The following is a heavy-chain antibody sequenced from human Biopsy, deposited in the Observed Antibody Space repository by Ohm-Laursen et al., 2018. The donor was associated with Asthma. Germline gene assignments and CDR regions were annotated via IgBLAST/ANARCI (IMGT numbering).Heavy chain of an antibody. CDR2: ISSSGSTT. D-gene: IGHD6-25*01. V-gene: IGHV3-11*01. J-gene: IGHJ6*02. Sequence: SLRLSCAASGFSFRDYYMTWMRQAPGKGLEWVSSISSSGSTTHPAESVKGRFTISRDNAQKSLFLQMGSLRAEDTAIYYCARVFESSEWGPFFHFGLDVWGQGTTVAVSS. CDR1: GFSFRDYY. CDR3: ARVFESSEWGPFFHFGLDV.